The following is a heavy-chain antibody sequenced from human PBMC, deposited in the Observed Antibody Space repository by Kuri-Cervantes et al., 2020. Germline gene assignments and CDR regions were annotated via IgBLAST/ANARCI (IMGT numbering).Heavy chain of an antibody. CDR2: IFGGGRT. D-gene: IGHD1-14*01. Sequence: GESLKISCAASEFTVNSSYMSWVRQAPGKGLEWVSVIFGGGRTHYADSVKGRFTISRDNSKNTLYLQMNSLRAEDTAVYYCAKTGRTADAFDIWGQGTMVTVSS. V-gene: IGHV3-53*01. J-gene: IGHJ3*02. CDR3: AKTGRTADAFDI. CDR1: EFTVNSSY.